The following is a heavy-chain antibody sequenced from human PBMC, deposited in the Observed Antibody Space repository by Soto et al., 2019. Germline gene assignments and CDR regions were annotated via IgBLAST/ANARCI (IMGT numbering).Heavy chain of an antibody. D-gene: IGHD6-6*01. CDR1: GGTFSSYA. V-gene: IGHV1-69*06. Sequence: GASVKVSCKASGGTFSSYAISWVRQAPGQGLEWMGGIIPIFGTANYAQKFQGRVTITADKSTSTAYMELSSLRSEDTAVYYCARGGPHEYSSSYPLSYWGQGTLVTVSS. J-gene: IGHJ4*02. CDR3: ARGGPHEYSSSYPLSY. CDR2: IIPIFGTA.